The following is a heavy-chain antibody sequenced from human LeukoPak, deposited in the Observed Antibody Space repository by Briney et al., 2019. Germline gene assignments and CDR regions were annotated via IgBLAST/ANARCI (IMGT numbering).Heavy chain of an antibody. CDR1: GYTFNTYG. D-gene: IGHD1-26*01. CDR2: ISGYNGKT. Sequence: EASVKVSCKASGYTFNTYGITWVRQAPGQGLEWMGWISGYNGKTKYAQKLQDRVTMTTDTSTTTAYMELRSLRSDDTAVYYCARGRELVVDAFDIWGQGTMVTVSS. J-gene: IGHJ3*02. V-gene: IGHV1-18*01. CDR3: ARGRELVVDAFDI.